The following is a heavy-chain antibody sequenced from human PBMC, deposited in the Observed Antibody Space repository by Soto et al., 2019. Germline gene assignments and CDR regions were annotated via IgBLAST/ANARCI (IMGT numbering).Heavy chain of an antibody. Sequence: QITLKESGPPLVRPAQTLTLTCAFSGFSLTTTSMGVAWIRQPPGKALEWLALIYWDDDQRYSPSLKDRLTISKDASRSRVVLTISNMNPEDTGTYFCAHAGDYDLLSFDHWGPGTLVTVAS. CDR3: AHAGDYDLLSFDH. CDR1: GFSLTTTSMG. D-gene: IGHD4-17*01. V-gene: IGHV2-5*02. CDR2: IYWDDDQ. J-gene: IGHJ4*02.